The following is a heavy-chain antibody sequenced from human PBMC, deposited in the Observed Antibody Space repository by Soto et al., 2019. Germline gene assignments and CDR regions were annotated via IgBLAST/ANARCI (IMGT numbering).Heavy chain of an antibody. CDR1: GFTFSNAW. Sequence: GGSLSLSCAASGFTFSNAWMNWVRQAPGKGLEWVGRIKSKTDGGTTDYAAPVKGRFTISRDDSKNTLYLQMNSLKTDDTAVYYCTTDIETGTLAEGMDVWGQGTTVTVS. CDR3: TTDIETGTLAEGMDV. CDR2: IKSKTDGGTT. J-gene: IGHJ6*02. D-gene: IGHD1-1*01. V-gene: IGHV3-15*07.